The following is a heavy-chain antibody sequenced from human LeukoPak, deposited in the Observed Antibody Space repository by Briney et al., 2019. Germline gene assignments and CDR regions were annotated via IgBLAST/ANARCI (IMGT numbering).Heavy chain of an antibody. Sequence: ASVKVSCKASGYTFTSYGISWVRQAPGQGLEWMGWISAYNGNTNYAQKLQGRVTMTTDTSTGTAYMELRNLRSDDTAVYYCARSPKITYCGILTGFDYWGQGTLVTVSS. CDR2: ISAYNGNT. D-gene: IGHD3-9*01. J-gene: IGHJ4*02. CDR1: GYTFTSYG. V-gene: IGHV1-18*01. CDR3: ARSPKITYCGILTGFDY.